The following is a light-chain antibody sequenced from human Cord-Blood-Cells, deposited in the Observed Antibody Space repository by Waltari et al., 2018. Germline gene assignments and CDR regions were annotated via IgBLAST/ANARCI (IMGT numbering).Light chain of an antibody. Sequence: SYELTQPPSVSVSPGQTASIPCSGDKLGDKYACWYQQKPGQCPVLVIYQDSKRPSGIPERFSGSNSGNTATLTISGTQAMDETDYYCQAWDSSTGVVFGGGTKLTVL. CDR2: QDS. CDR1: KLGDKY. V-gene: IGLV3-1*01. CDR3: QAWDSSTGVV. J-gene: IGLJ2*01.